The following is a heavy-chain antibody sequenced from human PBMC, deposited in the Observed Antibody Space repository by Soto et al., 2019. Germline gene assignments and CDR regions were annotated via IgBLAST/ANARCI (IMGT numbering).Heavy chain of an antibody. CDR3: AKKAPRGGQLGYFDS. V-gene: IGHV3-23*01. J-gene: IGHJ4*02. Sequence: GGALILSWASCGFSCSDSLRNLVRPPPEKGLEWVSAISGSGGSTFYADAVKGRFTISRDNSKNTLYMQMNSLRAEDTAVYFCAKKAPRGGQLGYFDSWGQGTLVTVSS. D-gene: IGHD6-6*01. CDR2: ISGSGGST. CDR1: GFSCSDSL.